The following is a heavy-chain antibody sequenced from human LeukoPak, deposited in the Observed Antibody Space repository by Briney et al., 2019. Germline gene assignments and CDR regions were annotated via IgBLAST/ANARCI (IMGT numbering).Heavy chain of an antibody. Sequence: GGSLRLSCAASGFTFSSFNMNWVRQAPGKGLVWVSRIESDGSSTSYADSVKGRFTISRDNAKNTLSLQMSSLRAEDTAVYYCTRGFGSGSSLPFDYWGQGTLVTVSS. CDR3: TRGFGSGSSLPFDY. CDR2: IESDGSST. CDR1: GFTFSSFN. D-gene: IGHD3-10*01. V-gene: IGHV3-74*01. J-gene: IGHJ4*02.